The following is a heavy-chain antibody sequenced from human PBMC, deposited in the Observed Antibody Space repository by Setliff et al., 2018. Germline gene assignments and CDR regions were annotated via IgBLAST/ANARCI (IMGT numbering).Heavy chain of an antibody. V-gene: IGHV4-4*07. Sequence: SETLSLTCTVSGGSIRSYYWSWIRQPAGKGLEWIGHIYIGGSANYNPSLKSRVTMSIDTSKNQFSLKLNSVTAADMAVYYCAREQWLDPPGYYYMDVWAKGTTVTVSS. D-gene: IGHD6-19*01. CDR3: AREQWLDPPGYYYMDV. J-gene: IGHJ6*03. CDR1: GGSIRSYY. CDR2: IYIGGSA.